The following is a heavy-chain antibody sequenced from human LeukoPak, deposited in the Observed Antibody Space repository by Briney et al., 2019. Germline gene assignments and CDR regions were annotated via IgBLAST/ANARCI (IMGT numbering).Heavy chain of an antibody. CDR2: ISSRSFTI. CDR3: ARIVIAVAGYDAFDI. J-gene: IGHJ3*02. Sequence: GGSLRLSCAASGFTFSAYNMNWVRQAPGKGLDWVSYISSRSFTIYYADSVKGRFTISRDNAKNSLYLEMNSLRDEDTAVYYCARIVIAVAGYDAFDIWGQGTVVTVSS. V-gene: IGHV3-48*02. D-gene: IGHD6-19*01. CDR1: GFTFSAYN.